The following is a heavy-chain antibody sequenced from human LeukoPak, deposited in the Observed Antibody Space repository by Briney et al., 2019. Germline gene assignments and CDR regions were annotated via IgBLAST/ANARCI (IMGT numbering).Heavy chain of an antibody. J-gene: IGHJ3*02. V-gene: IGHV4-4*02. CDR1: GGSISSSNW. D-gene: IGHD6-13*01. Sequence: PSETLSLTCAVSGGSISSSNWWSWVRQPPGKGLEWIGEIYHSGSTNYNPSLKSRVTISVDKSKNQFSLKLSSVTAADTAVYYCARVEVRIGQQLEGDAFDIWGQGTMVTVSS. CDR2: IYHSGST. CDR3: ARVEVRIGQQLEGDAFDI.